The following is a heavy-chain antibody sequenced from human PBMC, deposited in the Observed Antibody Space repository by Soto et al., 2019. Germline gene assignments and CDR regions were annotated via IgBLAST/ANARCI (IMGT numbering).Heavy chain of an antibody. CDR1: GFTFSSYG. Sequence: QVQLVESGGGVVQPGRSLRLSCAASGFTFSSYGMHWVRQAPGKGLEWVAVISYDGSNKYYADSVKGRFTISRDNSKNTLYLQPNRLRAEDTAVYHCAKEGSDYDILTGSGYYGMDVWGQGTTVSVSS. CDR2: ISYDGSNK. CDR3: AKEGSDYDILTGSGYYGMDV. J-gene: IGHJ6*02. V-gene: IGHV3-30*18. D-gene: IGHD3-9*01.